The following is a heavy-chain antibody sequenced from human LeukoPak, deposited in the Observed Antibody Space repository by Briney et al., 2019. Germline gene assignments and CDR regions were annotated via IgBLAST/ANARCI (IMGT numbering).Heavy chain of an antibody. V-gene: IGHV3-23*01. D-gene: IGHD1-14*01. CDR1: GFTFSSYA. CDR2: ISGSGGST. Sequence: GGSLRLSCAASGFTFSSYAMSWVRQAPGKGLEWFSAISGSGGSTYYADSVKGRFTISRDNSKNTMSVQMDDLRAEDTAVYYCTRYNNDHFDYWGQGTLVTVSS. J-gene: IGHJ4*02. CDR3: TRYNNDHFDY.